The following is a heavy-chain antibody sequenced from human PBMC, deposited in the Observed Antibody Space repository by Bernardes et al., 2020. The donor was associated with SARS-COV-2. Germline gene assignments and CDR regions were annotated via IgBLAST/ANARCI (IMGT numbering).Heavy chain of an antibody. CDR1: GFTVHNNY. V-gene: IGHV3-53*01. CDR3: GRDVGP. Sequence: GSLRLSCAASGFTVHNNYMSWVRQPPGKGLEWVSLIYSVGTTLYTDSVKGRFTISRDRSTNTMYLEMNSLRTEDTAVYYCGRDVGPWGPGTLVTVSS. J-gene: IGHJ5*02. CDR2: IYSVGTT.